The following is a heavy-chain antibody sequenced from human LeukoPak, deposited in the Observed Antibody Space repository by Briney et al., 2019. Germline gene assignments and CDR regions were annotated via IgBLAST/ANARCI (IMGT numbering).Heavy chain of an antibody. Sequence: SETLSLTCTVSGGSISSYYWSWIRQPAGKGLEWIGRIYTSGSTNYNPSLKSRVTMSVDTSKNQFSLKLSSVTAADTAVYYCARDLCRWFREQTFDIWGQGTMVTVSS. J-gene: IGHJ3*02. CDR1: GGSISSYY. V-gene: IGHV4-4*07. CDR3: ARDLCRWFREQTFDI. D-gene: IGHD3-10*01. CDR2: IYTSGST.